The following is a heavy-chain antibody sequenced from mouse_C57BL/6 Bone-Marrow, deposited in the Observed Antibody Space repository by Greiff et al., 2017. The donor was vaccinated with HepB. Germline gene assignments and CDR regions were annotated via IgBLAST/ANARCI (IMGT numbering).Heavy chain of an antibody. Sequence: VQLQQSGAELVRPGASVKLSCTASGFNIKDDYMHWVKQRPEQGLEWIGWIDPENGDTEYASKFQGKATITADTSSNTAYLQLSSLTSEGTAVYYCTTRIGSRYFDYWGQGTTLTVSS. J-gene: IGHJ2*01. V-gene: IGHV14-4*01. CDR2: IDPENGDT. CDR3: TTRIGSRYFDY. D-gene: IGHD1-1*01. CDR1: GFNIKDDY.